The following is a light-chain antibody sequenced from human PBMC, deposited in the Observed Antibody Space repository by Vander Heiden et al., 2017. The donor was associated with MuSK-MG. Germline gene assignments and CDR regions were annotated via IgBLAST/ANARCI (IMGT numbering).Light chain of an antibody. CDR2: KAS. V-gene: IGKV1-5*03. CDR1: QSISSW. J-gene: IGKJ1*01. CDR3: QQDNSSPWT. Sequence: DIQMTQPHSTLSASVGDRVTITCRASQSISSWLAWYQQNPGKAPKHLIYKASSLESGVPSKFNGSGSGTEFTLTISSLQPDDFATYYCQQDNSSPWTFGQGTKVEIK.